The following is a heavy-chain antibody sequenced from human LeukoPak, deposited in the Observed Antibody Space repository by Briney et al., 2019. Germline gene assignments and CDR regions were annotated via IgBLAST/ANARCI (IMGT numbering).Heavy chain of an antibody. CDR2: IYTSGST. V-gene: IGHV4-4*07. CDR3: AREDWGSRSGYYFDY. J-gene: IGHJ4*02. CDR1: GGSISSYY. D-gene: IGHD7-27*01. Sequence: SETLSLTCTVSGGSISSYYWSWIRQPAGKGLEWIGRIYTSGSTNYNPSLKSRVTMSVDTSKNQFSLKLSSVTAADTAVYYCAREDWGSRSGYYFDYWGQGTLVTVSS.